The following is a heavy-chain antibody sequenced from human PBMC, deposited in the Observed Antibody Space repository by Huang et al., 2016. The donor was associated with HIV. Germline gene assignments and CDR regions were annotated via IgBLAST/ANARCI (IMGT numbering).Heavy chain of an antibody. J-gene: IGHJ4*02. Sequence: QVQLVQSGAEVKKPGASVKVSCKTSGYTFTSYYLHWVRQAPGQGLGWMGIIDPRGGTPTSAQKVQGRVTMTWDTSTSTVFMELTSLTYEDTAVYYCARAVSSERDFDYWGQGTLVTVSS. CDR3: ARAVSSERDFDY. CDR1: GYTFTSYY. D-gene: IGHD3-16*02. V-gene: IGHV1-46*01. CDR2: IDPRGGTP.